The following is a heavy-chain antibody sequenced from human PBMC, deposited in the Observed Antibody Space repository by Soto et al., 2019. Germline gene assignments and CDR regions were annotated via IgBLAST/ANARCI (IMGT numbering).Heavy chain of an antibody. V-gene: IGHV4-34*01. D-gene: IGHD6-6*01. J-gene: IGHJ4*02. CDR2: INHSGST. CDR1: GGSFSGYY. CDR3: ARGLLLEYSSSGVDY. Sequence: SETLSLTCAVYGGSFSGYYWSGIRQPPGKGLEWIGEINHSGSTNYNPSLKSRVTISVDTSKNQFSLKLSSVTAADTAVYYCARGLLLEYSSSGVDYWGQGTLVTVSS.